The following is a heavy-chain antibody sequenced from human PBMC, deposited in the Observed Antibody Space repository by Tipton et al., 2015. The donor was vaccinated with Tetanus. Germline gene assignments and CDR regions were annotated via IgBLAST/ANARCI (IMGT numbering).Heavy chain of an antibody. J-gene: IGHJ4*02. CDR1: GFTIRTYA. V-gene: IGHV3-23*04. CDR2: ISGSDGNI. CDR3: ARLRAYTYGYRGSYFDY. D-gene: IGHD5-18*01. Sequence: QLVQSGRGLVQPGGSLRLSCAASGFTIRTYAMSWVRQAPGKGLEWVSGISGSDGNIYYADSVKGRFTISRDNSKNTLFLQMNSLRAEDTAVYYCARLRAYTYGYRGSYFDYWGQGILVTVSS.